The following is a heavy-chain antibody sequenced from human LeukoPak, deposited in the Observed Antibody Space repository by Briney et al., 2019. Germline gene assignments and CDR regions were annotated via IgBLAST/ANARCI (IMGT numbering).Heavy chain of an antibody. Sequence: ASVKVSCKASVYTFTLYYMHWVRQAPGQGLEWMGWINPNSGGANYAQKFPGRVTMTRDTSISTAYMEVSRLRPDDTAVYYCARGPLGSSSSGYYYYMDVWGKGTTVTVSS. CDR3: ARGPLGSSSSGYYYYMDV. J-gene: IGHJ6*03. D-gene: IGHD6-6*01. CDR2: INPNSGGA. V-gene: IGHV1-2*02. CDR1: VYTFTLYY.